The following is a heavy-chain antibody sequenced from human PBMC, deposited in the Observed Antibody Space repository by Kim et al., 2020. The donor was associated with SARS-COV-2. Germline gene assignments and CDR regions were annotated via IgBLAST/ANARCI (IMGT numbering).Heavy chain of an antibody. CDR2: ISWNSGSI. CDR3: AKDMSSSVWAGFDP. D-gene: IGHD3-16*01. V-gene: IGHV3-9*01. CDR1: GFTFDDYA. J-gene: IGHJ5*02. Sequence: GGSLRLSYAASGFTFDDYAMHWVRQAPGKGLEWVSGISWNSGSIGYADSVKGRFTISRDNAKNSLYLQMNSLRAEDTALYYCAKDMSSSVWAGFDPWGQGTLVTVSS.